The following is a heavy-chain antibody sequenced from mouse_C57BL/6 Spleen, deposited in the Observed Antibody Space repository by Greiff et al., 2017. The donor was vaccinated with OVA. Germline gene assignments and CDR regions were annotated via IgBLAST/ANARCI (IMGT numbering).Heavy chain of an antibody. CDR2: IDPEVGVT. CDR1: GFNIKDSY. V-gene: IGHV14-2*01. J-gene: IGHJ2*01. Sequence: VQLQQSGAELVKPGDSVKLSCTVSGFNIKDSYMHWVQQRPEKGLEWIGRIDPEVGVTKYAPKFPGKVSITADTTSNTAYQQHSSLTSEDTAVNYCARMGYDYDYWGQGTTLTVSS. D-gene: IGHD2-4*01. CDR3: ARMGYDYDY.